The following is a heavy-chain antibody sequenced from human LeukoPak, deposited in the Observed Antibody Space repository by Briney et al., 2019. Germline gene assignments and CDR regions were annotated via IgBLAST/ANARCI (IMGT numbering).Heavy chain of an antibody. CDR3: ARDYHDTSGDNYVGGYYYMDV. V-gene: IGHV4-59*08. J-gene: IGHJ6*03. CDR1: GGSISPYS. Sequence: SETLSLTCTVSGGSISPYSWSWIRQPPGKGLEWIGYILYSGSTNYNPSLKSRVTISVATSKNEFYLELSSVTAADTAVYYCARDYHDTSGDNYVGGYYYMDVWGKGTTVTVSS. CDR2: ILYSGST. D-gene: IGHD3-22*01.